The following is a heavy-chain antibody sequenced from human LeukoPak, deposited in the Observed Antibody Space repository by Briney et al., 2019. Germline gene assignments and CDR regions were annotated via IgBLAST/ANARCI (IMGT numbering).Heavy chain of an antibody. Sequence: SETLSLTCAVYGGSFSGYYWSWIRQPPGEGLEWIGEINHSGSTNYNPSLKSRVTISVDTSKNQFSLKLSSVTAADTAVYYCARGRGYCSGGSCYAFYYYYYMDVWGKGTTVTVSS. CDR3: ARGRGYCSGGSCYAFYYYYYMDV. V-gene: IGHV4-34*01. CDR1: GGSFSGYY. D-gene: IGHD2-15*01. CDR2: INHSGST. J-gene: IGHJ6*03.